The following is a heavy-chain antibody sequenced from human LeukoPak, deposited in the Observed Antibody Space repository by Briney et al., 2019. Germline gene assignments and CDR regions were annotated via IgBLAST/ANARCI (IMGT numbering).Heavy chain of an antibody. CDR3: AREITGTYFDY. CDR2: IYHSGST. CDR1: GGSLSSYY. J-gene: IGHJ4*02. V-gene: IGHV4-59*12. Sequence: SETLSLTCTVSGGSLSSYYWSWIRQPPGKGLEWIGYIYHSGSTYYNPSLKSRVTISVDRSKNQFSLKLSSVTAADTAVYYCAREITGTYFDYWGQGTLVTVSS. D-gene: IGHD1-7*01.